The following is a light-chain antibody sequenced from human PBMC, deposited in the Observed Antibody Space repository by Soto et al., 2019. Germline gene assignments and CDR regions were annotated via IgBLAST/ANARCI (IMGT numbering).Light chain of an antibody. Sequence: EIVMTQSPATLSVSPGERATVSCRASQSVSSNLAWYQQKPGQAPRLLIYGASTRATGIPARFSGSGSGTVFTITLVSPHSEDHPVYYSPQHNNSPRTFGQGTKLEIQ. CDR3: PQHNNSPRT. CDR1: QSVSSN. CDR2: GAS. J-gene: IGKJ2*01. V-gene: IGKV3-15*01.